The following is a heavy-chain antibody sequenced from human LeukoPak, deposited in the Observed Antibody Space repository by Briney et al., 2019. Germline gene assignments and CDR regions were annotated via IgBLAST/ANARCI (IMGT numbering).Heavy chain of an antibody. J-gene: IGHJ6*03. D-gene: IGHD1-1*01. CDR2: IGTASDT. CDR1: GFTFSSFD. CDR3: ARGPPRGKYYYMDV. Sequence: GGSLRLPCAASGFTFSSFDMHWVRQPTGQGLEWVSTIGTASDTYYPGSVEGRFTLSRDNAKNSLYLQMNSLTAGDTAVYYCARGPPRGKYYYMDVWGKGTTVTVSS. V-gene: IGHV3-13*01.